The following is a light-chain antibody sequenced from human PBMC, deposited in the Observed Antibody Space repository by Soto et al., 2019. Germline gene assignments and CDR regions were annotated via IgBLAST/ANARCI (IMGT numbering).Light chain of an antibody. CDR2: EVT. CDR3: SSYATISHV. CDR1: SADVGRYNY. V-gene: IGLV2-14*01. Sequence: QSVLTQPASVSGSPGQSITISCTGTSADVGRYNYVSWYQQHPGQAPKLLIHEVTGRPSGVSNRFSGAKSGTTASLTISGLQAEDEADYYCSSYATISHVFGTGTKVTVL. J-gene: IGLJ1*01.